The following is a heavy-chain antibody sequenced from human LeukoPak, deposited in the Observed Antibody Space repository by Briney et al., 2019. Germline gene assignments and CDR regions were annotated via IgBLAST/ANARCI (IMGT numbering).Heavy chain of an antibody. D-gene: IGHD3-3*01. V-gene: IGHV4-61*02. CDR2: VYPSGTT. J-gene: IGHJ5*02. CDR3: ARGQYDVWSGYDVNWFDP. Sequence: PPETLSLTCAVSAGSMRTGLYYCNWLLEPAGNGPEWFGRVYPSGTTDYNPSLESRVPISVETAKHEFTMKPITVTALNRPPFYRARGQYDVWSGYDVNWFDPWGQGTLVTVSS. CDR1: AGSMRTGLYY.